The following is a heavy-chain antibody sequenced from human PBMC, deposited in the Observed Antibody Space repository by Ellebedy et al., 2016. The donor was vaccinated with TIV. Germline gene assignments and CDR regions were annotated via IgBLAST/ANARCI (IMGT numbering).Heavy chain of an antibody. J-gene: IGHJ4*02. CDR2: ISGDSSTT. D-gene: IGHD2-21*02. Sequence: GGSLRLXXAASGFTFGPYAMSWVRQGQGKGLECVSAISGDSSTTFYADSVKGRFTISRDNSRSTLYLQMNSLRAEDTAVYYCAKDSPNIVVVTAILGIDYWGQGTLVTVSS. CDR3: AKDSPNIVVVTAILGIDY. CDR1: GFTFGPYA. V-gene: IGHV3-23*01.